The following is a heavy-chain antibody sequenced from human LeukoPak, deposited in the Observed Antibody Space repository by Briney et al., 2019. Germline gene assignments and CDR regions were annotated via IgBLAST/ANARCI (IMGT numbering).Heavy chain of an antibody. CDR2: IKSKSDGGTT. D-gene: IGHD3-22*01. J-gene: IGHJ4*02. Sequence: PGGSLRLSCAASGYTFTDHYMTWIRQAPGKGLEWVGRIKSKSDGGTTDYAAPVKGRFTISRDDSKNTLYLQMNSLKTEDTAVYYCTTDRINYYDTNGPDYWGQGTLVTVSS. CDR1: GYTFTDHY. CDR3: TTDRINYYDTNGPDY. V-gene: IGHV3-15*01.